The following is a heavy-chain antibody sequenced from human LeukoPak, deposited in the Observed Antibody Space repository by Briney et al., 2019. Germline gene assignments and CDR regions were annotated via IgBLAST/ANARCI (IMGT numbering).Heavy chain of an antibody. CDR3: VPGSTNAFDI. V-gene: IGHV3-11*06. D-gene: IGHD2-2*01. Sequence: GGSLRLSCAASGFTFSNAWMSWVRQAPGKGLEWVSYISSSSSYTNYADSVKGRFTISRDNAKNSLYLQMNSLRAEDTAVYARVPGSTNAFDIWGQGTMVTVSS. CDR1: GFTFSNAW. CDR2: ISSSSSYT. J-gene: IGHJ3*02.